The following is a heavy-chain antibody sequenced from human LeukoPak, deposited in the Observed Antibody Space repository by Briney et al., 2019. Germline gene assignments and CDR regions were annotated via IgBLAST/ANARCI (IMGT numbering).Heavy chain of an antibody. J-gene: IGHJ4*02. CDR3: ARERYYGSGSYVDY. CDR1: GGSISSGGYS. V-gene: IGHV4-61*02. D-gene: IGHD3-10*01. CDR2: IYTSGST. Sequence: PSETLSLTCAVSGGSISSGGYSWSWIRQPAGKGLEWIGRIYTSGSTNYNPSLKSRVTISVDTSKNQFSLKLSSVTAADTAVYYCARERYYGSGSYVDYWGQGTLVTVSS.